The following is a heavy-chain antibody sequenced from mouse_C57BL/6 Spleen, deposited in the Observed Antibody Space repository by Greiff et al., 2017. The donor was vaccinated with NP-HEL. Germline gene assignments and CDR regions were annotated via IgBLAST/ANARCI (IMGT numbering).Heavy chain of an antibody. D-gene: IGHD1-1*01. CDR1: GYTFTDYY. CDR2: INPYNGGT. V-gene: IGHV1-19*01. J-gene: IGHJ4*01. Sequence: EVKLQQSGPVLVKPGASVKMSCKASGYTFTDYYMNWVKQSHGKSLEWIGVINPYNGGTSYNQKFKGKATLTVDKSSSTAYMELNSLTSEDSAVYYCARYYGSSPYAMDYWGQGTSVTVSS. CDR3: ARYYGSSPYAMDY.